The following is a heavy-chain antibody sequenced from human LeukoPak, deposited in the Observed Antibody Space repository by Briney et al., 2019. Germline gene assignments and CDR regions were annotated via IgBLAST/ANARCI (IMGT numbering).Heavy chain of an antibody. V-gene: IGHV1-3*03. J-gene: IGHJ4*02. D-gene: IGHD3-16*01. Sequence: ASVKVSCKASGYTFTSYAMHWVRQAPGQRLEWMGWINAGNGNTKYSQEFQGRVTITRDTFASTAYMELSSLRSEDMAVYYYAKDLQLWTYLLDYWGQGTLVTVSS. CDR2: INAGNGNT. CDR3: AKDLQLWTYLLDY. CDR1: GYTFTSYA.